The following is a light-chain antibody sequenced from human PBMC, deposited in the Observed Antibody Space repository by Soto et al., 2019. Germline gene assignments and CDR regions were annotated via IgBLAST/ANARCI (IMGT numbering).Light chain of an antibody. CDR1: QSISSN. Sequence: EIVMTQSPATLSVSPGERATLSCRASQSISSNLAWYQQKPGQAPRLLIYGASTRATGIPARFSGSGSGTEFTLTISSLQSEDFAVYYCQQYYNWPPWTFGQGTKV. J-gene: IGKJ1*01. V-gene: IGKV3-15*01. CDR2: GAS. CDR3: QQYYNWPPWT.